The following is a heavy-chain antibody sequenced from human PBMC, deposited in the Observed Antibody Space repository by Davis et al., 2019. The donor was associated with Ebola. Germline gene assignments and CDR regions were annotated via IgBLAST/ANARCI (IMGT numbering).Heavy chain of an antibody. CDR3: ARDFDGGNYYFDY. D-gene: IGHD3-9*01. Sequence: SVKVSCKTSGGSFSSHPISWVRQAPRQGLKWMGGIIPIFDTPHYAQKFQGRITITADASTSTTYMELSSLRSEDTATYFCARDFDGGNYYFDYWGPGTPVTVSS. J-gene: IGHJ4*02. CDR2: IIPIFDTP. V-gene: IGHV1-69*13. CDR1: GGSFSSHP.